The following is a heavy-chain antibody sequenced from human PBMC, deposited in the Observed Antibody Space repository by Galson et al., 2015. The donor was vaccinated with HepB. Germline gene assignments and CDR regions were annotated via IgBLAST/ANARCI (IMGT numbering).Heavy chain of an antibody. J-gene: IGHJ4*02. CDR1: GFTFSNYW. CDR2: INSDGTYI. V-gene: IGHV3-74*01. CDR3: ARTRGAAAGIFDY. Sequence: SLRLSCAASGFTFSNYWMHWVRHAPGKGLVWVSRINSDGTYITYADSVKGRFTISRDNAKNTLYLQMNSPRAEGTALYYCARTRGAAAGIFDYWGQGSLVTVSS. D-gene: IGHD6-13*01.